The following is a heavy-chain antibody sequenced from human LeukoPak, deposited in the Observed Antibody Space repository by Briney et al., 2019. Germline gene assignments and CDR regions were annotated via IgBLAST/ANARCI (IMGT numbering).Heavy chain of an antibody. V-gene: IGHV4-39*07. CDR1: GGSISSSNFY. CDR2: IYHSGST. D-gene: IGHD1/OR15-1a*01. CDR3: ARDEMEHHGSYYDF. Sequence: SETLSLTCTVSGGSISSSNFYWGWIRQPPGKGLEWIGSIYHSGSTYYNPSLQSRVTMSVDTSKNQFSLKLSSVTAADTAVYYCARDEMEHHGSYYDFWGQGILVSVSS. J-gene: IGHJ4*02.